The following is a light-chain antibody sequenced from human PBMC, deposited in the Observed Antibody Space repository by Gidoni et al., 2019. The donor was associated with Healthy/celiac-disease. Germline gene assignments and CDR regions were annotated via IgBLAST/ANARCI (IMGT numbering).Light chain of an antibody. CDR2: EVM. CDR3: SSYTSSSTLV. J-gene: IGLJ2*01. Sequence: QSALTQPPSVSGPPGQSVTISCTGTSRDVGSYNRVSWYQQPPGTAPKLMIYEVMNRPSGVPDRFSGSKSGNTASRTSSGLQAEDEADYYCSSYTSSSTLVFGGGTKLTVL. V-gene: IGLV2-18*02. CDR1: SRDVGSYNR.